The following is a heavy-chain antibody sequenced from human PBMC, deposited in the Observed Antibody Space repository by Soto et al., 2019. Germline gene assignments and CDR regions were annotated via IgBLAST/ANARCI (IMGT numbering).Heavy chain of an antibody. CDR3: ARGLVVPAGIRYSSSGMDV. CDR1: GGTFSNYA. Sequence: SVKVSWKASGGTFSNYAISWVRQAPGQGLEWMGGIIPIFNTANYAQKFQGRVTITADKSTSTAYMELSSLRSEDTAVYYCARGLVVPAGIRYSSSGMDVWGQGTTVTVSS. J-gene: IGHJ6*02. CDR2: IIPIFNTA. V-gene: IGHV1-69*06. D-gene: IGHD2-2*01.